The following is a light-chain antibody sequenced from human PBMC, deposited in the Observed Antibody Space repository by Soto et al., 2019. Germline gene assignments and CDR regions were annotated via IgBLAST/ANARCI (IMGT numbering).Light chain of an antibody. CDR2: DVS. J-gene: IGLJ1*01. Sequence: LTQPASGFGSPGQSITICCTGTSSDVGGYNYVSWYQQHPGKAPKLMIYDVSNRPSGVSNRFSGSKSGNTASLTISGLQAVDETDYSTTEFSTISPYVF. CDR1: SSDVGGYNY. CDR3: TEFSTISPYV. V-gene: IGLV2-14*01.